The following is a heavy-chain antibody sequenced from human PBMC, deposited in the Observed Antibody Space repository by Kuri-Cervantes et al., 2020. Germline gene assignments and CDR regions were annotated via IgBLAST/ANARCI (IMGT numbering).Heavy chain of an antibody. CDR2: INSDGSST. CDR3: ARWIGGFDP. CDR1: GFTFSSYW. J-gene: IGHJ5*02. D-gene: IGHD2-2*03. Sequence: GESLKISCAASGFTFSSYWMHWVRQAPGKGLVWVSRINSDGSSTSYADSVKGRLTISRDNAKNSLLLQMNSLRVDDTALYYCARWIGGFDPWGQGTLVTVSS. V-gene: IGHV3-74*01.